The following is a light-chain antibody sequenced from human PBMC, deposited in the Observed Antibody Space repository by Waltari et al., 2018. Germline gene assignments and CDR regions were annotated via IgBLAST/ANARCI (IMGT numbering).Light chain of an antibody. J-gene: IGLJ1*01. V-gene: IGLV3-21*04. CDR2: YDR. CDR1: TLGTSR. Sequence: SYVVTQPPPVSVAPGETAPTPFGGATLGTSRVPGYQQKAGQAPVLVIFYDRDRPSGIPDRFSGSNSGNTATLTISRVEAGDEARYYCHVWHPHVDPGVFGTGTEVTVL. CDR3: HVWHPHVDPGV.